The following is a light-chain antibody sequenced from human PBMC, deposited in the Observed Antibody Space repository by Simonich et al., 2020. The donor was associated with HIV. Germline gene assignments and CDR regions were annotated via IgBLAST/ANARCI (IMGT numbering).Light chain of an antibody. J-gene: IGKJ1*01. CDR1: QTFSSN. CDR2: GAS. Sequence: EIVMTQSPATLSVSPGERATLSCRASQTFSSNLAWYQQKPGQAPRLLIYGASARATGIPARFSGSGSGTEFTLTISSMQSEDFAVYYCQQYHNLCTFGQGTKVEIK. V-gene: IGKV3-15*01. CDR3: QQYHNLCT.